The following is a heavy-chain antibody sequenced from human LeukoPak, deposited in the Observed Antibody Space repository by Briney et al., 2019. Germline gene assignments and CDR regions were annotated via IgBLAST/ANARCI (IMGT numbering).Heavy chain of an antibody. V-gene: IGHV3-23*01. CDR1: GFTFSSYA. D-gene: IGHD3-9*01. CDR3: AKGRYYDSGNAFDI. J-gene: IGHJ3*02. Sequence: PGGSLRLSCAASGFTFSSYAINWVRQAPGRGLEWVSAIRGNGDSTYNADSVKGRFTIFRDNSKNTLYLQMNSLRAEDTAVYYCAKGRYYDSGNAFDIWGQGTMVTVSS. CDR2: IRGNGDST.